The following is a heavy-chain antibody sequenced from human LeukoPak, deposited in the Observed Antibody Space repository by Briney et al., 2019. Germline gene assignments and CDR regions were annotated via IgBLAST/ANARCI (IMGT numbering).Heavy chain of an antibody. CDR2: IYSGGST. D-gene: IGHD3-16*01. J-gene: IGHJ4*02. V-gene: IGHV3-53*01. CDR1: GFTFSSYG. Sequence: GRSLRLSCAASGFTFSSYGMHWVRQAPGKGLEWVSVIYSGGSTYYADSVKGRFTISRDNSKNTLYLQMNSLRAEDTAVYYCAARGGPTKYYFDYWGQGTLVTVSS. CDR3: AARGGPTKYYFDY.